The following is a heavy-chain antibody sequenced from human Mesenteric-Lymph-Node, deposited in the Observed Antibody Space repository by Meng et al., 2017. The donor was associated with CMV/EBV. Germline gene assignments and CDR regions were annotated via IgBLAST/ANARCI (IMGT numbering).Heavy chain of an antibody. D-gene: IGHD6-13*01. CDR2: IYWDDDK. V-gene: IGHV2-5*02. CDR1: GFSLSTSGVG. Sequence: QITLNESGPTLGKPTQTLTLTCPFSGFSLSTSGVGVGWIRQPPGKALEWLALIYWDDDKRYSPSLKSRLTITKDTSKNQVVLTMTNMDPVDTATYYCAHSSGIAAAGPFYFDYWGQGTLVTVSS. CDR3: AHSSGIAAAGPFYFDY. J-gene: IGHJ4*02.